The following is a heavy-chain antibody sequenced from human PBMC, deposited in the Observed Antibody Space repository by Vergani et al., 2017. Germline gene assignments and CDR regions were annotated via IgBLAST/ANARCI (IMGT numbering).Heavy chain of an antibody. CDR2: TWTDGSNK. CDR1: GFTFRSYG. J-gene: IGHJ6*03. V-gene: IGHV3-33*01. Sequence: QVQLVESGGGVFQPGRSLRLSCAASGFTFRSYGMHWVRQAPGKGLEWVAVTWTDGSNKYYADSVKGRFTISRDNAKNSLYLQMNSLRAEDTAVYYCARDNMVVAATPYYYYMDVWGKGTTVTVSS. CDR3: ARDNMVVAATPYYYYMDV. D-gene: IGHD2-15*01.